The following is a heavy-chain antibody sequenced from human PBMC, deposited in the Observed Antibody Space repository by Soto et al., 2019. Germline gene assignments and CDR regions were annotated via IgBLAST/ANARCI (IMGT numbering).Heavy chain of an antibody. V-gene: IGHV3-30*18. D-gene: IGHD6-19*01. CDR1: GFTFSSYG. CDR3: AKKYSSGWYYFDY. CDR2: ISYDGSNK. J-gene: IGHJ4*02. Sequence: QVQLVESGGGVVQPGTSLRLSCAASGFTFSSYGMHWVRQAPGKGLEWVAVISYDGSNKYYADSVKGRFTISSDNSKNTLSLQMNSLRAEDTAVYYCAKKYSSGWYYFDYWGQGTLVTVAS.